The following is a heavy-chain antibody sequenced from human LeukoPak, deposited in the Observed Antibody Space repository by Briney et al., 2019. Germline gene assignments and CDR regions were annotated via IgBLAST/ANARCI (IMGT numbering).Heavy chain of an antibody. Sequence: GESLKISFQVSGYSFTKYWIGWVRPRSGKGGEWMGITYPGDSDTRYSPSSEGQVTISADTSISTAYLQWSSLQASDTAMYYCVRLFRNWSGGGVDQWGQGTLVTVSS. CDR1: GYSFTKYW. CDR2: TYPGDSDT. D-gene: IGHD1-1*01. V-gene: IGHV5-51*01. J-gene: IGHJ4*02. CDR3: VRLFRNWSGGGVDQ.